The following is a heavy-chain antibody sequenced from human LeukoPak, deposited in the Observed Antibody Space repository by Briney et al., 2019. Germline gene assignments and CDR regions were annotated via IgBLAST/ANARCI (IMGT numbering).Heavy chain of an antibody. Sequence: SETLSLTCTVSGFSISSGFYWGWIRQPPGGGLEWIGSIYHTGSTYYNLSLKSRVTLSVDTSKNQFSLKVSSVTVADTAVYYCARVLRGMVGGYYNYYYMDVWGKGTTVTVSS. J-gene: IGHJ6*03. V-gene: IGHV4-38-2*02. CDR1: GFSISSGFY. D-gene: IGHD3-10*01. CDR3: ARVLRGMVGGYYNYYYMDV. CDR2: IYHTGST.